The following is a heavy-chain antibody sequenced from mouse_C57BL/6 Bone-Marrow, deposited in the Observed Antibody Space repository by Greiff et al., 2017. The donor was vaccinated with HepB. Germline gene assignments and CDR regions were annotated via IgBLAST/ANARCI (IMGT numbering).Heavy chain of an antibody. CDR1: GFTFSSYA. Sequence: EVKLVESGAGLVKPGGSLKLSCAASGFTFSSYAMSWVRQTPEKRLEWVAYISSGGDYIYYADTVKGRFTISRDNARNTLYLQMSSLKSEDTAMYYCTRDRATPYYYAMDYWGQGTSVTVSS. CDR2: ISSGGDYI. CDR3: TRDRATPYYYAMDY. V-gene: IGHV5-9-1*02. D-gene: IGHD3-3*01. J-gene: IGHJ4*01.